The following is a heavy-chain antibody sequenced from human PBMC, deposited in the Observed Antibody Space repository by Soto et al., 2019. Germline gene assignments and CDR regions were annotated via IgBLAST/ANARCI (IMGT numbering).Heavy chain of an antibody. Sequence: LSLTCTVSGGSISSYHWSWIRQSAGKGLEWIGRIYTSGNTHYNPSLKSRVTVSIDTSKNQFFLTVNSVTAADSAVYYCARESGDNWDYEAYWGQGTRVTVSS. D-gene: IGHD1-7*01. CDR1: GGSISSYH. CDR2: IYTSGNT. V-gene: IGHV4-4*07. J-gene: IGHJ4*02. CDR3: ARESGDNWDYEAY.